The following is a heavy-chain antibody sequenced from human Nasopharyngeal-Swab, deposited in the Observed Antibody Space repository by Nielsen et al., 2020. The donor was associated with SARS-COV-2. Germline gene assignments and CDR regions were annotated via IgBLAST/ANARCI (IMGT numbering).Heavy chain of an antibody. CDR2: FYYSGST. CDR1: GGSISSYY. V-gene: IGHV4-59*01. CDR3: ASYSRLLGLFDY. J-gene: IGHJ4*02. Sequence: SETLSLTCTVSGGSISSYYWSWIRQPPGKGLEWIGYFYYSGSTNYNPSLKSRVTISVDTSKNQFSLKLSSVTAADTAVYYCASYSRLLGLFDYWGQGTLVTVSS. D-gene: IGHD2-15*01.